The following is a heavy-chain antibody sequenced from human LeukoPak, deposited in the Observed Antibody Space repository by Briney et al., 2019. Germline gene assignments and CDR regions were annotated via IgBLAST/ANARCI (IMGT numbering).Heavy chain of an antibody. CDR3: AGRLWRRDGYNLSAFDI. CDR2: IYYSGST. J-gene: IGHJ3*02. Sequence: SETLSLTCTVSGGSISSYYWNWIRQPPGKGLEWIGYIYYSGSTNYNPSLKSRVTISVDTSKNQFSLKLSSVTAADTAVYYCAGRLWRRDGYNLSAFDIWGQGTVVTVSS. V-gene: IGHV4-59*01. CDR1: GGSISSYY. D-gene: IGHD5-24*01.